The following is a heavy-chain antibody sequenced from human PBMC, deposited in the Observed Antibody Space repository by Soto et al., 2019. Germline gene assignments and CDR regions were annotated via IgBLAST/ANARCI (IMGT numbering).Heavy chain of an antibody. CDR2: ISWDGGST. J-gene: IGHJ3*02. CDR1: GFTFDDYT. CDR3: AKGWLLDDAFDI. Sequence: EVQLVESGGVVVQPGGSLRLSCAASGFTFDDYTMHWVRQAPGQGLEWVSLISWDGGSTYYADSVKGRFTISRDNSKNSLYLQMNSLRTEDTALYYCAKGWLLDDAFDIWGQGTMVTVSS. V-gene: IGHV3-43*01. D-gene: IGHD2-15*01.